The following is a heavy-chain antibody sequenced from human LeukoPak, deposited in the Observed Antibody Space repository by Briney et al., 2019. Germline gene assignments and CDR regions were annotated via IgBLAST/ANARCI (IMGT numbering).Heavy chain of an antibody. J-gene: IGHJ3*02. CDR3: AREGPSDSSGYGDAFDI. CDR1: GGSISGYY. CDR2: ISSSSSYI. D-gene: IGHD3-22*01. Sequence: ETLSLTCTVSGGSISGYYWSWVRQAPGKGLEWVSSISSSSSYIYYADSVKGRFTISRDNAKNSLYLQMNSLRAEDTAVYYCAREGPSDSSGYGDAFDIWGQGTMVTVSS. V-gene: IGHV3-21*01.